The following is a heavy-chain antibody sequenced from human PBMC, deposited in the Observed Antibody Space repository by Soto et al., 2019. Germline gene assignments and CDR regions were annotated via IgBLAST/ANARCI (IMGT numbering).Heavy chain of an antibody. CDR3: ARGQQLIDY. CDR1: GFTFSSYA. V-gene: IGHV3-64*01. J-gene: IGHJ4*02. CDR2: ISSNGGST. Sequence: EVQLVESGGGLVQPGGSLRLSCAASGFTFSSYAMHWVRQAPGKGLEYVSAISSNGGSTYYANSVKGRFTISRDNSKNTLYLQMGSRRAEDMAVYYCARGQQLIDYWGQGTLVTVSS. D-gene: IGHD6-13*01.